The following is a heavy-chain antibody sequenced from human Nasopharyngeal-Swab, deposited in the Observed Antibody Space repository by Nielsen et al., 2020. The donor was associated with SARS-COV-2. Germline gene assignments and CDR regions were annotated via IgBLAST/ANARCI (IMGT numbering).Heavy chain of an antibody. Sequence: ESLKISCAASGFTFSTYSMHWVRPAPGKGLEWVSSISSSSSYIYYADSVKGRFTISRDNAKNSLYLEMNSLRGEDTAVYYCARAIVGATGIDYWGQGTLVTVSS. J-gene: IGHJ4*02. CDR3: ARAIVGATGIDY. V-gene: IGHV3-21*01. D-gene: IGHD1-26*01. CDR2: ISSSSSYI. CDR1: GFTFSTYS.